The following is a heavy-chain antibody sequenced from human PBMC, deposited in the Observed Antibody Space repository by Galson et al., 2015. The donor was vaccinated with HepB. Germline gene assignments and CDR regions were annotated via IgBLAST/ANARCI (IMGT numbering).Heavy chain of an antibody. J-gene: IGHJ4*02. CDR1: GYTFSRFS. CDR3: ARGGLATIGGPTFDY. Sequence: SVKVSFKASGYTFSRFSISWLRQAPGQGLEWMGWISGYDVNVRYAQKFQGRLTMTTDTSTSTAHLDLRSLRSDDSAVYYCARGGLATIGGPTFDYWGQGTLVTVSS. D-gene: IGHD5-24*01. V-gene: IGHV1-18*01. CDR2: ISGYDVNV.